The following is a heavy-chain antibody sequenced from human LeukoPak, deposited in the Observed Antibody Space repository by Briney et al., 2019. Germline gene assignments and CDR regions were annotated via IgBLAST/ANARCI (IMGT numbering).Heavy chain of an antibody. CDR1: GGSISSYY. D-gene: IGHD3-3*01. Sequence: SETLSLTCTVSGGSISSYYWSWIRQPPGKGLEWIGYIYYSGSTNYNPSLKSRVTISVDTPKNQFSLKLCSVTAADTAVYYCARAQGITIFGADYYYGMDVWGQGTTVTVSS. V-gene: IGHV4-59*01. CDR2: IYYSGST. J-gene: IGHJ6*02. CDR3: ARAQGITIFGADYYYGMDV.